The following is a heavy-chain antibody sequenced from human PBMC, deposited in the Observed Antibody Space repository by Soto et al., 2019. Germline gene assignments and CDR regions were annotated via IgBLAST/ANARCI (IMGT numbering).Heavy chain of an antibody. J-gene: IGHJ4*02. CDR3: ARPANAVADHFDL. CDR1: GYTFTIYW. V-gene: IGHV5-51*01. CDR2: IYPSDSDT. D-gene: IGHD2-15*01. Sequence: GESLKISCQVSGYTFTIYWIGWVRQMPGKGLEWMGIIYPSDSDTRYSPSFQGQVTISADQSINTAYLQWDSLKASDTAIYYCARPANAVADHFDLWGQGTPVTVSS.